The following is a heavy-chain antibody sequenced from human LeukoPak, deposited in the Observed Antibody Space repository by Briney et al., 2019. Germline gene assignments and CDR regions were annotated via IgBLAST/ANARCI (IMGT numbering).Heavy chain of an antibody. D-gene: IGHD3-3*01. V-gene: IGHV3-7*01. J-gene: IGHJ3*02. CDR1: GFTFSSYW. Sequence: GRSLRLSCAASGFTFSSYWMSWVRQAPGKGREGVANIKQVGSEKYYVDSVEGRFTIPRHNAKNSLYLQMNSRRAEDTAVYYCARGDPDISFGVAGEAFEIWGQGTMVTVSS. CDR3: ARGDPDISFGVAGEAFEI. CDR2: IKQVGSEK.